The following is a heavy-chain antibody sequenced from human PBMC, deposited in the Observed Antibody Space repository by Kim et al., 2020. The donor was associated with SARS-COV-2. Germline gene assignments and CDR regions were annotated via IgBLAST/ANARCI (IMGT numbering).Heavy chain of an antibody. CDR2: IYHSGST. J-gene: IGHJ6*02. CDR1: GGSISSSNW. CDR3: AGTYYRSYGMDV. V-gene: IGHV4-4*02. Sequence: SETLSLTCAVSGGSISSSNWWSWVRQPPGKGLEWIGEIYHSGSTNYNPSLKSRFTISVDKTKNQFSLKLSSVTAADTAVYYCAGTYYRSYGMDVWGQGTTVTVS. D-gene: IGHD3-10*01.